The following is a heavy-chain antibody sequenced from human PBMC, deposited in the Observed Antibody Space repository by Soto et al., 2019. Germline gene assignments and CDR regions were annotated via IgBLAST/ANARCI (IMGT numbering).Heavy chain of an antibody. D-gene: IGHD2-15*01. Sequence: GGSMRISCAASGLTFNNAWITWVRQTPGRGLEWVGRIKTKPEGGTTDYAAPVKGRFTISRDDSTNTLYLQMNSLKTEDTAVYYCTTAGSELDYWGQGTLVTVSS. J-gene: IGHJ4*02. CDR1: GLTFNNAW. CDR3: TTAGSELDY. CDR2: IKTKPEGGTT. V-gene: IGHV3-15*07.